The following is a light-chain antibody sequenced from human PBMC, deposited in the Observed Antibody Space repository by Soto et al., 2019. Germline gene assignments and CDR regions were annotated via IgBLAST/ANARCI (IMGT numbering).Light chain of an antibody. CDR2: EVS. CDR3: SSYTSTSTRV. Sequence: LTQPAFVSGSPGQSITISCTGTSSDVGGYNYVSWYQHPPGKAPKLMISEVSNRPSGVSNRFSGSKSGNTASLTISGLQAEDEADYYCSSYTSTSTRVFGTGTKVTVL. V-gene: IGLV2-14*01. CDR1: SSDVGGYNY. J-gene: IGLJ1*01.